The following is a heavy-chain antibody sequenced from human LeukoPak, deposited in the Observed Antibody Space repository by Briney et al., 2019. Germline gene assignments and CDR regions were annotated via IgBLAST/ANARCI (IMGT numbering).Heavy chain of an antibody. CDR2: ISHSGNT. J-gene: IGHJ2*01. Sequence: SETLSLTCAVSGFSISSGHYWAWIRQSPGKGLEWIGTISHSGNTYYNSSLKSRLAVSVDTSKNHFSLNLNSLTAADTAVYHCARARVVHYNFRSGLHWYFDVWGRGTLVTVPS. CDR1: GFSISSGHY. D-gene: IGHD3-3*01. CDR3: ARARVVHYNFRSGLHWYFDV. V-gene: IGHV4-38-2*01.